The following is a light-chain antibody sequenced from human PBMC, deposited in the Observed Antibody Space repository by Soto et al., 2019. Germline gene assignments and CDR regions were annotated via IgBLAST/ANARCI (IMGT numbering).Light chain of an antibody. CDR3: SSYTSRSTLVV. Sequence: QSALTQPASVSGSPGQSITISCTGTSSDVGGYNYVSWYQQHPGKAPKLMIYEVSNRPSGVSNRFSGSKSGNTASLTISGPQAEDEADYYCSSYTSRSTLVVFGGGTQLTVL. CDR2: EVS. J-gene: IGLJ2*01. CDR1: SSDVGGYNY. V-gene: IGLV2-14*01.